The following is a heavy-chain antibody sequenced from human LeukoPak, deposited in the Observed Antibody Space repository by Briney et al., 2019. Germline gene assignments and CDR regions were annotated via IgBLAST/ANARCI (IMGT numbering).Heavy chain of an antibody. Sequence: SVKVSCKASGSTFSTYAINWVRQAPRQGREWMGGIIPILGTSNYAQRFQGRVTIIADESSGTAYMTLSSLRSEDTAIYYCATTRDYYGNSGYTLLQDWGQGTLVTVSS. CDR2: IIPILGTS. D-gene: IGHD3-22*01. J-gene: IGHJ1*01. CDR1: GSTFSTYA. CDR3: ATTRDYYGNSGYTLLQD. V-gene: IGHV1-69*13.